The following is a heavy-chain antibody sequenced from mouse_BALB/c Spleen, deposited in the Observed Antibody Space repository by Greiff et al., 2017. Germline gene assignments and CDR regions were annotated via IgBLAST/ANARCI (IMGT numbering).Heavy chain of an antibody. V-gene: IGHV1-69*02. CDR3: TTTAY. D-gene: IGHD1-1*01. CDR2: IYPSDSYT. J-gene: IGHJ3*01. Sequence: QVQLQQPGAELVRPGASVKLSCKASGYTFTSYWINWVKQRPGQGLEWIGNIYPSDSYTNYNQKFKDKATLTVDKSSSTAYMQLSSPTSEDSAVYYCTTTAYWGQGTLVTVSA. CDR1: GYTFTSYW.